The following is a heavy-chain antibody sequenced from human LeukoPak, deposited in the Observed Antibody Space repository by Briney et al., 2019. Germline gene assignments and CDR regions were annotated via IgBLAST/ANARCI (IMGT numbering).Heavy chain of an antibody. CDR2: ISWDGGST. CDR1: GFTFDAYA. J-gene: IGHJ4*02. Sequence: QTGGSLRLSCAASGFTFDAYAMHWVRQAPGKGLEWVSLISWDGGSTYYADSVKGRFTISRDNSKNSLYLQMNSLRAEDTALYYCAKDTAAAGTDLHLDYWGQGTLVTVSS. CDR3: AKDTAAAGTDLHLDY. D-gene: IGHD6-13*01. V-gene: IGHV3-43D*04.